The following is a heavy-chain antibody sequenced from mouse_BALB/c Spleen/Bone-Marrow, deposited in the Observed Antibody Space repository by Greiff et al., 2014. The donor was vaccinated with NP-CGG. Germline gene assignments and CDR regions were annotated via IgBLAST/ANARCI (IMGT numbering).Heavy chain of an antibody. CDR2: IDPADGNT. D-gene: IGHD1-1*01. CDR1: GFNIKDNY. J-gene: IGHJ4*01. V-gene: IGHV14-3*02. Sequence: EVQLQQSGAELVKPGASVKLSCTASGFNIKDNYIHWVKQRLEKGLEWIGRIDPADGNTKYDPKFQGKATITADKSPNTAYLHLSSLTSKDTAVDYCARYRYYGSSGWDYWGQGTSVTVSS. CDR3: ARYRYYGSSGWDY.